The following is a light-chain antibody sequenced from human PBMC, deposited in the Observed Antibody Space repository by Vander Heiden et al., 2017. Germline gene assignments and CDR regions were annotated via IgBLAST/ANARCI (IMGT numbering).Light chain of an antibody. CDR1: QSVSIN. CDR3: QQYNNWPRT. CDR2: VAS. V-gene: IGKV3-15*01. J-gene: IGKJ1*01. Sequence: DIVMTQSPATLSVSPGERVTLSCRASQSVSINLAWYQQKPGQAPRLLIYVASTRATGIPARFSGSGSGTEFTLTISSLQSDDSAVYYCQQYNNWPRTFGHGTKVEIK.